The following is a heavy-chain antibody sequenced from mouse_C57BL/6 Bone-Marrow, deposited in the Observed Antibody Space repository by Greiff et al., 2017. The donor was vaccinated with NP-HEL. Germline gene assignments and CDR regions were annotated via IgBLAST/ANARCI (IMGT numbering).Heavy chain of an antibody. D-gene: IGHD1-1*01. J-gene: IGHJ2*01. CDR1: GYTFTSYW. Sequence: QVHVKQSGAELAKPGASVKLSCKASGYTFTSYWMHWVKQRPGQGLEWIGYINPSSGYTKYNQKFKDKATLTADKSSSTAYMQLSSLTYEDSAVYYCARRNYGSKYFDYWGQGTTLTVSS. V-gene: IGHV1-7*01. CDR3: ARRNYGSKYFDY. CDR2: INPSSGYT.